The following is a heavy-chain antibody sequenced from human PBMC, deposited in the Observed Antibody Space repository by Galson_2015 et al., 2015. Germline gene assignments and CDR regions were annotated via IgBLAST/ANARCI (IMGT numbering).Heavy chain of an antibody. D-gene: IGHD2-15*01. CDR1: GFSFITYS. J-gene: IGHJ4*02. CDR2: IDSSSEYI. V-gene: IGHV3-21*01. Sequence: SLRLSCAVSGFSFITYSMNWVRQAPGKGLEWISSIDSSSEYIFYADSVKGRFTISRDNAKNSLYLQLNSLRAEDTAVYFCARGPGDWVGSAAAGSDWGQGTLVTVSS. CDR3: ARGPGDWVGSAAAGSD.